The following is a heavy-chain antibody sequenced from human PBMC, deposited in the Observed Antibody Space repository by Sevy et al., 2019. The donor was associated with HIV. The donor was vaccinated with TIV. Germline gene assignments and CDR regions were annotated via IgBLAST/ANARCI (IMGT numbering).Heavy chain of an antibody. V-gene: IGHV3-33*01. CDR1: GFTFSTYG. CDR2: IWYDGSNK. D-gene: IGHD6-19*01. J-gene: IGHJ4*02. CDR3: ARENIAVAGIGYYFDH. Sequence: GGSLRLSCVASGFTFSTYGMHWVRQAPGKGLEWLAVIWYDGSNKEYVDSVKGRFTISRDNSKDTLYLQMNSLRAEDTAVYYCARENIAVAGIGYYFDHWGQGTLVTVSS.